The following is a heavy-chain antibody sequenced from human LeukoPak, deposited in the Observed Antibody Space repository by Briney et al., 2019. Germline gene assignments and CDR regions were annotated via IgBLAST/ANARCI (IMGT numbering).Heavy chain of an antibody. Sequence: ASVKVSCKASGGTYRYNINWVRQAPGQGLEWMGGIIPPLRTANYAQQFQGRVTITTDDSTTTAYMELTSLTSEDAAVYYCTTYGGHLAAYFQHWGQGTLVAVSS. CDR3: TTYGGHLAAYFQH. CDR1: GGTYRYN. D-gene: IGHD4-23*01. V-gene: IGHV1-69*16. J-gene: IGHJ1*01. CDR2: IIPPLRTA.